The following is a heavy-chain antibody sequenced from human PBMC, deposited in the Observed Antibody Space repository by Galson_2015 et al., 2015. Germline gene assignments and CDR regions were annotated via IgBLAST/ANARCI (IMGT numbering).Heavy chain of an antibody. CDR2: IYYSGGT. J-gene: IGHJ1*01. D-gene: IGHD3-10*01. V-gene: IGHV4-31*11. CDR3: ARDFSGSGSYPYFQR. Sequence: TLSLTCAVSGGSINSGVYYWSWIRQHPGKGLEWIGYIYYSGGTYYNPSLQGRVTISLDTSKNQFSLKLSSVTAADTAVYYCARDFSGSGSYPYFQRWGQGTLVTVSS. CDR1: GGSINSGVYY.